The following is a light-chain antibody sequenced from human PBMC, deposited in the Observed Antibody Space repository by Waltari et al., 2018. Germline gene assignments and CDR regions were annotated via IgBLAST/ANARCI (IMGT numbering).Light chain of an antibody. Sequence: QSVLTQPPSVSATPGQRVIISCSGGSSNIGSHVVNWYQQLPGAAPNLLIYSNAGRPSGVPDRFSGSKSGTSASLAISGLQSDDEGDYYCATWDFSLGAPLFGGGTKVTVL. CDR2: SNA. CDR3: ATWDFSLGAPL. J-gene: IGLJ2*01. CDR1: SSNIGSHV. V-gene: IGLV1-44*01.